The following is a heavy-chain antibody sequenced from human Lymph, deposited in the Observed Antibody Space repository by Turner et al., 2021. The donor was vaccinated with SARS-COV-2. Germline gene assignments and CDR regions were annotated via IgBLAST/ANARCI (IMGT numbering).Heavy chain of an antibody. J-gene: IGHJ4*02. CDR3: ARGPPDFPYYFDY. Sequence: EVQLVGSGGGLVKPGGSLRLSCAASGFTFSSYSMNWVRQAPGKGLEWVSSIIVASSYIYYADSVKGRFTISRDNAKNSLYLQMNSLRAEDTAVYYCARGPPDFPYYFDYWGQGTLVTVSS. CDR1: GFTFSSYS. V-gene: IGHV3-21*01. CDR2: IIVASSYI. D-gene: IGHD2-21*02.